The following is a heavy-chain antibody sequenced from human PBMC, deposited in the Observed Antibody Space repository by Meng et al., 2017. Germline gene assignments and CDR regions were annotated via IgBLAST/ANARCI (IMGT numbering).Heavy chain of an antibody. CDR3: SRGYSSGTETDP. CDR2: INPNSGGT. V-gene: IGHV1-2*02. CDR1: GYTFTGYY. J-gene: IGHJ5*02. D-gene: IGHD6-19*01. Sequence: ASVKVSCKASGYTFTGYYMHWVRQAPGQGLEWMGWINPNSGGTNYAQKFQGRVTMTRDTSISTAYMELIRLRSDDTAVYYCSRGYSSGTETDPWGQGTLVTVSS.